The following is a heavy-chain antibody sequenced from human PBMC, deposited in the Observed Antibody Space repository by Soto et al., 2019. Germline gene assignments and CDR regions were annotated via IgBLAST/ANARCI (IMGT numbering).Heavy chain of an antibody. Sequence: SETLSLTCAVSGGSIRTGGYYWSWIRQHPGKGLECIGYIYYSGTTYYNPSLKSRITISVDASKSQFSLKLSSVTAADTAVYYCATNGGYYDTSGPKYFPHWGLGTLVTVSS. CDR2: IYYSGTT. CDR3: ATNGGYYDTSGPKYFPH. D-gene: IGHD3-10*01. J-gene: IGHJ1*01. CDR1: GGSIRTGGYY. V-gene: IGHV4-31*11.